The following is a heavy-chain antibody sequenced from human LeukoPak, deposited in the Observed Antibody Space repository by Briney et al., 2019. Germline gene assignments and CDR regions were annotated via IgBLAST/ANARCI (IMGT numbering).Heavy chain of an antibody. D-gene: IGHD6-13*01. CDR3: ARYSTTWPYWYFDL. Sequence: PSETLSLTCAVSGGSISSGGYSWSWIRQPPGKGLEWIGYISHSGSTYYNPSLTSRVTISVDKSKNQFSLELTSVTAADTAVYYCARYSTTWPYWYFDLWGRGTLVTVSS. J-gene: IGHJ2*01. CDR1: GGSISSGGYS. CDR2: ISHSGST. V-gene: IGHV4-30-2*01.